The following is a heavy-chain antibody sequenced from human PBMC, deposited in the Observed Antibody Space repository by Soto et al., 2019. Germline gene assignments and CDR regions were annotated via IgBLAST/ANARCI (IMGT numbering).Heavy chain of an antibody. CDR2: IYYSGST. D-gene: IGHD6-19*01. CDR1: GGSISSYY. Sequence: SETLSLTCTVSGGSISSYYCSWIRQPPGKGLEWIGYIYYSGSTNYNPSLKSRVTISVDTSKNQFSLKLSSVTAADTAVYYCARDLAVAGPRVYYYYGMDVWGQGTTVT. V-gene: IGHV4-59*01. J-gene: IGHJ6*02. CDR3: ARDLAVAGPRVYYYYGMDV.